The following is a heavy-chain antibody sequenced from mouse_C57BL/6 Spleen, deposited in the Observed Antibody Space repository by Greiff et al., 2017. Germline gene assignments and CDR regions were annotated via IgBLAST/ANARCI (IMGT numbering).Heavy chain of an antibody. CDR2: INPNNGGT. J-gene: IGHJ3*01. D-gene: IGHD2-4*01. Sequence: EVQLQQSGPELVKPGASVKIPCKASGYTFTDYNMDWVKQSHGKSLEWIGDINPNNGGTIYNQKFKGKATLTVDKSSSTAYMELRSLTSEDTAVYYCAREGNTYYDYDAAWFAYWGQGTLVTVSA. CDR3: AREGNTYYDYDAAWFAY. V-gene: IGHV1-18*01. CDR1: GYTFTDYN.